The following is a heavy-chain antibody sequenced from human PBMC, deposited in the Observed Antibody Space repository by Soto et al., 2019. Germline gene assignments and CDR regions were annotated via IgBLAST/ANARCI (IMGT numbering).Heavy chain of an antibody. CDR1: SGSFSGYY. CDR3: AMGCNNGVCYADYYGMDV. J-gene: IGHJ6*02. Sequence: TLSLARTFYSGSFSGYYWSWLRQPPGKGLEWIGEINHSGSTNYNPSLKSRVTISVDTSKKQFSLKLSYVTEADTAVYYCAMGCNNGVCYADYYGMDVGGQGTTVT. D-gene: IGHD2-8*01. V-gene: IGHV4-34*01. CDR2: INHSGST.